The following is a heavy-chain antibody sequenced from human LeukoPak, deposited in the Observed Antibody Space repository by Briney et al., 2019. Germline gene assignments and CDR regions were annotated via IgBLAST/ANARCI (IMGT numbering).Heavy chain of an antibody. J-gene: IGHJ4*02. CDR1: GGSINSATYY. CDR3: ARVSDFYMDSSSWFDY. Sequence: PSQTLSLTCGVSGGSINSATYYWSWIRQPPGKGLEWIGYISHSGNAYYNPSLKSRVTISVDKSENQFSLKLSSVTAADTAVYYCARVSDFYMDSSSWFDYWGQGTLVTVSS. V-gene: IGHV4-30-2*01. D-gene: IGHD6-13*01. CDR2: ISHSGNA.